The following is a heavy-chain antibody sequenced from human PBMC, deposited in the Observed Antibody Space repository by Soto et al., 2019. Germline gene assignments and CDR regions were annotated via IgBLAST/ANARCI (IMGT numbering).Heavy chain of an antibody. Sequence: RSWIRQPPGKSLEWIGYIYYSGRTSYTPSLKSRVTISVDTSKNQFSLKLSSVTAADTAVYYCAMEFFLFQAEDGIRDL. CDR2: IYYSGRT. D-gene: IGHD3-3*01. V-gene: IGHV4-30-4*01. J-gene: IGHJ2*01. CDR3: AMEFFLFQAEDGIRDL.